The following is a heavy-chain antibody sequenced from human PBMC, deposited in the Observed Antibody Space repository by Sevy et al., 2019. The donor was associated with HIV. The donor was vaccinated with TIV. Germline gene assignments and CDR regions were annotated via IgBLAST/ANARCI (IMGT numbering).Heavy chain of an antibody. CDR2: IKEDGSDK. CDR3: GRWDV. V-gene: IGHV3-7*04. CDR1: GFTFNSYW. J-gene: IGHJ6*04. Sequence: GESLKISCAASGFTFNSYWMNWVRQAPGKGLEWVANIKEDGSDKYYVDSVKGRFTISRDNAQNSLYLEMNSLRAEDTAVYYCGRWDVWGKGTTVTVSS.